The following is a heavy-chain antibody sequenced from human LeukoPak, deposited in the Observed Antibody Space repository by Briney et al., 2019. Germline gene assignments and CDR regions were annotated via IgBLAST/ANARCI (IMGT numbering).Heavy chain of an antibody. CDR1: GYTFTSYY. CDR2: INPSGGSK. V-gene: IGHV1-46*01. J-gene: IGHJ6*02. Sequence: GASVKVSCKASGYTFTSYYMHSVRQAPGQGVEGMGIINPSGGSKSYAKKCQSRVTMITRTSTSTVYMELRSMTSEDTAVHYSSREYRGHGMDVWGQGNPGTASS. D-gene: IGHD2-2*02. CDR3: SREYRGHGMDV.